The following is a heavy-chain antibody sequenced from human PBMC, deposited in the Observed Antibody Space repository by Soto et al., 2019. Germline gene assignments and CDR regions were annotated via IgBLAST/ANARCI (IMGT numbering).Heavy chain of an antibody. CDR2: ISYDGSNK. CDR3: AKDSLEVESRPEYQLLLYRGGAFDI. V-gene: IGHV3-30*18. Sequence: PGGSLRLSCAASGFTFSSYGMHWVRQAPGKGLEWVAVISYDGSNKYYADSVKGRFTISRDNSKNTLYLQMNSLRAEDTAVYYCAKDSLEVESRPEYQLLLYRGGAFDIWGQGTMVTVSS. J-gene: IGHJ3*02. CDR1: GFTFSSYG. D-gene: IGHD2-2*01.